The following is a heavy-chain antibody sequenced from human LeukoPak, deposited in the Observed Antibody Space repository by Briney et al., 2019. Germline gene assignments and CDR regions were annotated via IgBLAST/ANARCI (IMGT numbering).Heavy chain of an antibody. CDR1: GGSISSSSYY. CDR2: IYYSGST. CDR3: ARDLRHLTGYYDY. Sequence: SETLSLTCSVSGGSISSSSYYWAWIRQPPGKGLEWIGSIYYSGSTYYNPSLKSRVTISIDTAKNQFSLKVRSVTAADTAVYYCARDLRHLTGYYDYWGQGTLVTVSS. J-gene: IGHJ4*02. D-gene: IGHD3-9*01. V-gene: IGHV4-39*07.